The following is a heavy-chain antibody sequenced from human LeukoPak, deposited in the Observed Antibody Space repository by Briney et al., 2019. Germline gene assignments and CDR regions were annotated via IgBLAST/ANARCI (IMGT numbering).Heavy chain of an antibody. V-gene: IGHV3-21*01. CDR1: GFTFSSYS. D-gene: IGHD6-6*01. CDR2: ISGDSNYI. CDR3: ARMYSSSDF. Sequence: GGSLRLSCAASGFTFSSYSMNWVRQAPGKGLEWVSSISGDSNYIYYADSVRGRFTISRDNAKNSLYLQMNSLRAEDTAVYYCARMYSSSDFWGQGTLVTVSS. J-gene: IGHJ4*02.